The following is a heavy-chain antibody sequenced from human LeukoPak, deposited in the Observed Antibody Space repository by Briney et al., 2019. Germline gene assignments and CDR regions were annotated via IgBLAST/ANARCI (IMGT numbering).Heavy chain of an antibody. D-gene: IGHD3-22*01. V-gene: IGHV3-23*01. CDR2: ISGSGGST. CDR1: GFTFSSYA. J-gene: IGHJ4*02. Sequence: PGGSLRLSCAASGFTFSSYAMSWVRQAPGKGLERVSAISGSGGSTYYADSVKSRFTISRDNSKNTLYLQMNSLRAEDTAVYYCAKSVQEFNYYDSSGWDYWGKGTLVTVSS. CDR3: AKSVQEFNYYDSSGWDY.